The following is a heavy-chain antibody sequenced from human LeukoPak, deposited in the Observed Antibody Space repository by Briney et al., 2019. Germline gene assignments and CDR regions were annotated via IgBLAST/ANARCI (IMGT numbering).Heavy chain of an antibody. CDR3: ARDMVRGAPYYFDY. D-gene: IGHD3-10*01. CDR1: GYTFTSYS. CDR2: INAGTGNT. J-gene: IGHJ4*02. V-gene: IGHV1-3*01. Sequence: GASVKVSCKASGYTFTSYSIHWVRQAPGQKLEYMGWINAGTGNTKSSEKFQGRVTITRDASASTAYMELSSLRSEDTAVYYCARDMVRGAPYYFDYWGQGTLVTVSS.